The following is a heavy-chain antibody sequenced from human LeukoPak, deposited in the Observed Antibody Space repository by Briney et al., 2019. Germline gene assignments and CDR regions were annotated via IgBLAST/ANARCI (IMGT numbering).Heavy chain of an antibody. Sequence: SETLSLTCAVYGESFSAYYWSWIRQPPGKGLEWIGEINHSGSTNYNPSLKIRVTISVDTSKNQFSLKLTSVTAADTAVYYCARSSYYGSGSSPKYFDYWGQGTLVTVSS. CDR1: GESFSAYY. D-gene: IGHD3-10*01. J-gene: IGHJ4*02. CDR3: ARSSYYGSGSSPKYFDY. CDR2: INHSGST. V-gene: IGHV4-34*01.